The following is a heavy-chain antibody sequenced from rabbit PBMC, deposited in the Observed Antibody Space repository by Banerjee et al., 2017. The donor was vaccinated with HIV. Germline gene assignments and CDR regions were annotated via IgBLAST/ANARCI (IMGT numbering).Heavy chain of an antibody. J-gene: IGHJ4*01. CDR1: GFSFSSGYD. CDR2: IYTSSGST. Sequence: QSLEEFGGGLVKPGASLTLTCKASGFSFSSGYDMCWVRQAPGKGLEWIASIYTSSGSTYYASWAKGRFTISKTSSTTVTLQMTSLTAADTATYFCARGAPYYAGYAGYGSIYFNLWGQGTLVTV. D-gene: IGHD7-1*01. CDR3: ARGAPYYAGYAGYGSIYFNL. V-gene: IGHV1S40*01.